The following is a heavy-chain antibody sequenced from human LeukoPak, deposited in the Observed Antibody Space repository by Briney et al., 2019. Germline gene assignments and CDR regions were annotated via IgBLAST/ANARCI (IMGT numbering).Heavy chain of an antibody. CDR3: AREIGSGNFDY. V-gene: IGHV3-74*01. CDR2: IKSDGSST. J-gene: IGHJ4*02. CDR1: GFAFNAYW. D-gene: IGHD3-10*01. Sequence: GGSLRLSCAASGFAFNAYWMHWVRQAPGKGLVWVSHIKSDGSSTTYADSVKGRFTISRDNAKNTLFLQMNSLRAEDTAVYYCAREIGSGNFDYWGQGTLVTVSS.